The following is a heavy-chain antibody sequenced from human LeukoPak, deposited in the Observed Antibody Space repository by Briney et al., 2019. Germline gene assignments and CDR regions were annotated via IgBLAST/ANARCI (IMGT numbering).Heavy chain of an antibody. V-gene: IGHV3-23*01. CDR2: ISGSGGST. J-gene: IGHJ4*02. Sequence: PGGSLRLSCAASGLTFSSYAMSWVRQAPGKGLEWVSAISGSGGSTYYADSVKGRFTISRDNSKNTLYLQMNSLRAEDTAVYYCAKESGSYYVEMGFFDYWGQGTLVTVSS. D-gene: IGHD1-26*01. CDR3: AKESGSYYVEMGFFDY. CDR1: GLTFSSYA.